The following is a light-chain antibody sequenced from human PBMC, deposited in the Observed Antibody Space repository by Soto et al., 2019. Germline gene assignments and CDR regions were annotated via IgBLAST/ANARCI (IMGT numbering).Light chain of an antibody. CDR1: QSVSSY. V-gene: IGKV3-11*01. J-gene: IGKJ3*01. Sequence: EIVLTQSPATLSLSPGERATLSCRASQSVSSYLAWYQQKPGQAPRLLIYDASNRATGIPARFSGGRSGTDFTLTISSLEPDDFAVYYCQQRSNWRFTFGPGARVDIK. CDR3: QQRSNWRFT. CDR2: DAS.